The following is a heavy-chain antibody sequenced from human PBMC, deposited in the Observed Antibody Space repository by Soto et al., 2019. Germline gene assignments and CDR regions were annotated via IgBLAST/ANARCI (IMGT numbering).Heavy chain of an antibody. CDR3: ARTYYYGSGSYRYYYYYMDV. CDR1: GFTFSSYG. D-gene: IGHD3-10*01. J-gene: IGHJ6*03. Sequence: PGGSLRLSCAASGFTFSSYGMHWVRQAPGKGLEWVAVIWYDGSNKYYADSVKGRFTISRDNSKNTLYLQMNSLRAEDTAVYYCARTYYYGSGSYRYYYYYMDVWGKGTTVTVPS. CDR2: IWYDGSNK. V-gene: IGHV3-33*01.